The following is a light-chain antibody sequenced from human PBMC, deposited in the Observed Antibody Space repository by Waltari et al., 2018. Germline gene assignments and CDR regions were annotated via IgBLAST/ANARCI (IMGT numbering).Light chain of an antibody. CDR3: AAWDDSLNAVV. V-gene: IGLV1-44*01. CDR1: SSNIGSNT. Sequence: QSVVTQPPSASGTPGQWVTISCSGSSSNIGSNTVNWYQQLPGTATKLRVYSDNQRPSGVPDRFSGSKSGTSASLAISGLQSEDEAGYYCAAWDDSLNAVVFGGGTKLTVL. CDR2: SDN. J-gene: IGLJ3*02.